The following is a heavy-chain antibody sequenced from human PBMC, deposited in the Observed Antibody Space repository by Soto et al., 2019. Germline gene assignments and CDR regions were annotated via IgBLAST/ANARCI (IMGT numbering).Heavy chain of an antibody. D-gene: IGHD4-17*01. Sequence: SETLSLTCTVSGVSISSSSYYWGWIRQPPGKGLEWIGSIYYSGNTYYNPSLKSRVTISVDTAKNQFSLKLYSVTTADTAMYYCARLPWADYGGIFDPWGQGTLVT. J-gene: IGHJ5*02. CDR1: GVSISSSSYY. V-gene: IGHV4-39*07. CDR3: ARLPWADYGGIFDP. CDR2: IYYSGNT.